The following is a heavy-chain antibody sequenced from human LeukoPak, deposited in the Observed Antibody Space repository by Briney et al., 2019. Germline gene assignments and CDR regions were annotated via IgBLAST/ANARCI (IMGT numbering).Heavy chain of an antibody. J-gene: IGHJ4*02. Sequence: ASETLSLTCSVSGVSISNYNWSWIRQPPGKGLEWIGYSYYSGNTNYNPSLKSRVTISVDTSNNQFSVKLTSVTAADTAVYYCVVLAGKGNFYFWGQGTLVTVSS. CDR1: GVSISNYN. CDR3: VVLAGKGNFYF. CDR2: SYYSGNT. V-gene: IGHV4-59*01. D-gene: IGHD6-19*01.